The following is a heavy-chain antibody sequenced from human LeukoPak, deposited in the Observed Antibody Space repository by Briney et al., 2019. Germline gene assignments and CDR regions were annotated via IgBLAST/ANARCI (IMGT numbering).Heavy chain of an antibody. V-gene: IGHV3-23*01. CDR3: AQDVGKWASLHFFDY. D-gene: IGHD1-26*01. CDR1: GFTLSTNA. J-gene: IGHJ4*02. CDR2: ISGSGDST. Sequence: GGSLRLSCLTSGFTLSTNAMSWVRQAPGKGLEWISGISGSGDSTYYADSVKGRFTISRDDSRNTRYLQMNSLRGDETAVYYCAQDVGKWASLHFFDYWGQGTLVTVYS.